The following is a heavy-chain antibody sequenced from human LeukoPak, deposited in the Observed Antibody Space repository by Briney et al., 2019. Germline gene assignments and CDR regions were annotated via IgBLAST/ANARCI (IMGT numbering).Heavy chain of an antibody. D-gene: IGHD3-10*02. Sequence: GGSLRLSCAASGFTFSSYAMHWVRQAPGKGLEWVAVISYDGSNKYYADSVKGRFTISRDNSKNTLYLQMNSLRAEDTAVYYCARDVQMKSRGFYYYYMDVWGKGTTVTVSS. CDR3: ARDVQMKSRGFYYYYMDV. CDR2: ISYDGSNK. V-gene: IGHV3-30-3*01. CDR1: GFTFSSYA. J-gene: IGHJ6*03.